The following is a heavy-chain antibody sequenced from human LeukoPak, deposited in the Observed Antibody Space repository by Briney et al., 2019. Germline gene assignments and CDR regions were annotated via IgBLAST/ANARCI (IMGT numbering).Heavy chain of an antibody. V-gene: IGHV3-23*01. D-gene: IGHD3-22*01. CDR1: GFTFSNYA. CDR3: AKQRDYYDSSGYYRGYYFDY. CDR2: IGSSGGST. J-gene: IGHJ4*02. Sequence: GGSLRLSCAASGFTFSNYAMNWVRQAPGKGLEWVSTIGSSGGSTYYADSVKGRFTVSRDNPKNTLYLQMNSLRAEDTAVYYCAKQRDYYDSSGYYRGYYFDYWGQGTLVTVSS.